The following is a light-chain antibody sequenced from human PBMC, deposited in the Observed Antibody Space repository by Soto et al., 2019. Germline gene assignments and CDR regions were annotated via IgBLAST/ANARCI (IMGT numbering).Light chain of an antibody. J-gene: IGKJ1*01. V-gene: IGKV3-15*01. Sequence: EIVVTQSPATLSVSPGERVTLSCRASQSVSSSLAWYQQRPGQAPRLLIYDTSHRAADIAAWFSGSGSGTEFTLTISSLQSEDSAVYYCQQYVHWHPGAFGQGTTVEIK. CDR1: QSVSSS. CDR2: DTS. CDR3: QQYVHWHPGA.